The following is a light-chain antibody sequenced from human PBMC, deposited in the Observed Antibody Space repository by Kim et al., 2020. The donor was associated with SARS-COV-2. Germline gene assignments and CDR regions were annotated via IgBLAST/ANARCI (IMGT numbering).Light chain of an antibody. CDR3: QVWDSSGVHRV. J-gene: IGLJ3*02. CDR2: YDS. Sequence: PGKTATSTCDGDNIGRKSVHWYQRKPGQAPILVISYDSDRPAGIPERLSGSNSENAATLTISKVESGDEADYYCQVWDSSGVHRVFGGGTKLTVL. CDR1: NIGRKS. V-gene: IGLV3-21*01.